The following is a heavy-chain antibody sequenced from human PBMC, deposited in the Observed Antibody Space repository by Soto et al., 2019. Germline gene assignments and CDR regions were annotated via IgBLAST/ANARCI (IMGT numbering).Heavy chain of an antibody. CDR2: ISAYNGNT. J-gene: IGHJ3*02. V-gene: IGHV1-18*04. CDR1: GYTFTSYG. CDR3: ARMYYYDSSGYYSDAFDI. Sequence: GASVKVSCKASGYTFTSYGISWVRQAPGQGLEWMGWISAYNGNTNYAQKLQGRVTMTTDTSTSTAYMELRSLRSGDTAVYYCARMYYYDSSGYYSDAFDIWGQGTMVTVSS. D-gene: IGHD3-22*01.